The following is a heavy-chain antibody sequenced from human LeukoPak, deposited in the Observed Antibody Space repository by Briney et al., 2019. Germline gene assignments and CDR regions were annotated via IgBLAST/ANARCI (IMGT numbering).Heavy chain of an antibody. V-gene: IGHV1-3*01. Sequence: GASVKVSCKASGYTFTSYAMHWVRQAPGQRLEWMGWINAGNGNTKYSQKFQGRVTITRDTSASTAYMELSSLRSEDTAVYYCARDNRDCSSTSCYMSWEHWGQGTLATVSS. D-gene: IGHD2-2*02. CDR2: INAGNGNT. CDR1: GYTFTSYA. CDR3: ARDNRDCSSTSCYMSWEH. J-gene: IGHJ1*01.